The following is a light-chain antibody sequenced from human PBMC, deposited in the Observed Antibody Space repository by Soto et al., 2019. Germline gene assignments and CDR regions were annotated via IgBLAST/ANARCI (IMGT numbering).Light chain of an antibody. CDR2: GAY. CDR3: QQSYFTPWT. J-gene: IGKJ1*01. Sequence: DIQMTQSPSSLSASVGDRVTITCRASHSMSTYLNWYQQKPGKSPNLLIYGAYTLQSGVTSRFSGSGSGTDFTLTISSLQPEDFATYYCQQSYFTPWTFGQGTKVDIK. CDR1: HSMSTY. V-gene: IGKV1-39*01.